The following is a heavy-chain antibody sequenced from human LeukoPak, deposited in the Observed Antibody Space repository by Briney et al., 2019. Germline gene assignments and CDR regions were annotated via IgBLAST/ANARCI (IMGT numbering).Heavy chain of an antibody. D-gene: IGHD1-20*01. CDR3: AREASITGKLFDY. CDR1: GYTFTSYY. J-gene: IGHJ4*02. Sequence: ASVKVSCKASGYTFTSYYMHWVRQAPGQGLEWMGIINPSGGSTSYAQKFQGRVTMTRDMSTSTVYMELGSLRSEDTAVYYCAREASITGKLFDYWGQGTLVTVSS. V-gene: IGHV1-46*01. CDR2: INPSGGST.